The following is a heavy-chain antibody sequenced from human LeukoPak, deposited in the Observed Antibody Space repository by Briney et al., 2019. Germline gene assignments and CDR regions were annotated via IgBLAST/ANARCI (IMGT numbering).Heavy chain of an antibody. V-gene: IGHV4-38-2*02. CDR1: GYSISSGYY. CDR3: ARDFTDTTGPTY. J-gene: IGHJ4*02. D-gene: IGHD1-14*01. Sequence: SKTLSLTCSVSGYSISSGYYWGWIRQPPGKGLEWIGCIHHSGTTHYNPSLKSRVTISVDTSKNQFSLKLSSVTAADTAVFYCARDFTDTTGPTYWGQGALVTVSS. CDR2: IHHSGTT.